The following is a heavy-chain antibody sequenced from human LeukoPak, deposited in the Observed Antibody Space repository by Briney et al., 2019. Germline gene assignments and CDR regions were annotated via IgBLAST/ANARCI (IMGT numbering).Heavy chain of an antibody. D-gene: IGHD6-19*01. CDR3: ARGGRAVAGFDY. V-gene: IGHV3-74*01. CDR2: INNDESST. Sequence: GGSLRLSCAASGFTFSSYWMHWVGQAPGKGLVGVSRINNDESSTSFADSVKGRFTISRDNAKNTLYLQMNSLRVEDTAVYYCARGGRAVAGFDYWGQGTLVTVSS. CDR1: GFTFSSYW. J-gene: IGHJ4*02.